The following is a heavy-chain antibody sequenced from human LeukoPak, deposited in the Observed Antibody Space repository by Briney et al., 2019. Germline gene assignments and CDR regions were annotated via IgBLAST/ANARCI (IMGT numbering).Heavy chain of an antibody. D-gene: IGHD3-10*01. J-gene: IGHJ6*04. V-gene: IGHV4-34*01. CDR1: GGSLSGYY. CDR2: INHSGSS. CDR3: ARAARRVFSCYYSDYYYFGIDF. Sequence: PSETLSLICAVYGGSLSGYYWRWIRQPRGKGVEWVGEINHSGSSNYIPSLKSRVTISVDSSKNQFSLKLSSVTAAYTAVYYFARAARRVFSCYYSDYYYFGIDFWGKGTTVTVSS.